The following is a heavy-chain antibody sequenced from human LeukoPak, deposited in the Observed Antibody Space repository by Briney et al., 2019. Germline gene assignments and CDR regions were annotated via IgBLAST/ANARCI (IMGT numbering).Heavy chain of an antibody. CDR2: IYYSGST. J-gene: IGHJ3*02. D-gene: IGHD6-19*01. CDR3: ARVSVAVAGADAFDI. Sequence: PSETLSLTCTVSGGSISSYYWSWIRQPPGKGLEWIGYIYYSGSTNYNPSLKSRVTISVDTSKNQFSLKLSSVTAVDTAVYYCARVSVAVAGADAFDIWGQGTMVTVSS. V-gene: IGHV4-59*01. CDR1: GGSISSYY.